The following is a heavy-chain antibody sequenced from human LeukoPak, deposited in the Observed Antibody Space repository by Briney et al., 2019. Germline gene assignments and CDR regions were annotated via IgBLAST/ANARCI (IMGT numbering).Heavy chain of an antibody. CDR1: GFTFSSYA. CDR2: ISYDGSNK. J-gene: IGHJ4*02. CDR3: ASNRVYYFDY. D-gene: IGHD2/OR15-2a*01. V-gene: IGHV3-30*04. Sequence: GGSLRLSCAASGFTFSSYAMHWVRQAPGKGLEWVAVISYDGSNKYYADSVKGRFTISRDNSKNTLYLQMNSLRAEDTAVYYCASNRVYYFDYWGQGTLVTVSS.